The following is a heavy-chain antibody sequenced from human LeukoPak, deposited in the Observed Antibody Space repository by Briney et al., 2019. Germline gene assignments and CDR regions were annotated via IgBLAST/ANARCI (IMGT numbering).Heavy chain of an antibody. CDR3: ARVPYLAAAGTLDY. D-gene: IGHD6-13*01. Sequence: ASVKVSCKASGYTFTGYYMHWVRQAPGQGLEWMGWINPNSGGTNYAQKFQGWVTMTRDTSISTAYMELSRLRSDDTAVYYCARVPYLAAAGTLDYWGQGTLVTVSS. V-gene: IGHV1-2*04. CDR2: INPNSGGT. CDR1: GYTFTGYY. J-gene: IGHJ4*02.